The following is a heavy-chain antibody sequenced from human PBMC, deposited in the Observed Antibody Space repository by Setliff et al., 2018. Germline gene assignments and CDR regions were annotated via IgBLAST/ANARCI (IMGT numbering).Heavy chain of an antibody. D-gene: IGHD3-22*01. CDR1: GYSFSTFW. CDR2: IWPDDSDT. CDR3: ARQGDYDRVDP. J-gene: IGHJ5*02. Sequence: GESLKISCQASGYSFSTFWIGWVRQMPGKGLEWMGVIWPDDSDTTYSPPFRGEVTISADKSVNTAYLQWDSLRASDTAIYYCARQGDYDRVDPWGQGTLVTVSS. V-gene: IGHV5-51*01.